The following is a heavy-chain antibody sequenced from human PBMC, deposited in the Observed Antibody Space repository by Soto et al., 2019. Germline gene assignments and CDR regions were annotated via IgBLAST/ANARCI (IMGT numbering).Heavy chain of an antibody. J-gene: IGHJ4*02. CDR2: IISYNGNT. CDR1: GYSFTTYG. CDR3: ARVHIVGGIITHEKGFDC. D-gene: IGHD3-10*01. V-gene: IGHV1-18*01. Sequence: QGQLVQSGAEVKKPGASVTVSCKASGYSFTTYGISWVRQAPGQGLEWMGWIISYNGNTKYAQKLQGRVTVTTDASTSTAYMELRSLRSEDTAVYYCARVHIVGGIITHEKGFDCWGQGTLVTVSS.